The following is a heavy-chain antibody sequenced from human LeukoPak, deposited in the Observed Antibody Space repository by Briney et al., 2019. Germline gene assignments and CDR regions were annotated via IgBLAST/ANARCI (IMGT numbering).Heavy chain of an antibody. V-gene: IGHV4-34*01. Sequence: SETLSLTCAVYGGSFRGYYWSWIRQPPGKGLEWIGEINHSGSTNYNPSLKSRVTISVDTSKNQFSLKLSSVTAADTAVYYCARGPPTYYYDSSGYYCVDYWGQGTLVTVSS. CDR3: ARGPPTYYYDSSGYYCVDY. CDR1: GGSFRGYY. CDR2: INHSGST. D-gene: IGHD3-22*01. J-gene: IGHJ4*02.